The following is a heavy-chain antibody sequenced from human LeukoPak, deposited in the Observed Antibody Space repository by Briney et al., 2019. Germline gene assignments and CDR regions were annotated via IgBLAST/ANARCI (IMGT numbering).Heavy chain of an antibody. V-gene: IGHV3-21*01. Sequence: GGSLRLSCAASGFTFSSYSMNWVRQAPGKGLEWVSSISSSSSYIYYADSVKGRFTISRDNAKNSLYLQMNSLRAEDTAVYYCARGWPYYYGSGSYGPRGSFDYWGQGTLVTVSS. D-gene: IGHD3-10*01. CDR3: ARGWPYYYGSGSYGPRGSFDY. J-gene: IGHJ4*02. CDR2: ISSSSSYI. CDR1: GFTFSSYS.